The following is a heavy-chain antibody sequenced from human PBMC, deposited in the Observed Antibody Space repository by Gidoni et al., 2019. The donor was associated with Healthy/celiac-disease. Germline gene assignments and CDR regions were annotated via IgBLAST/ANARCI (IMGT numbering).Heavy chain of an antibody. CDR3: ARGPDQSGYFDWLHYYYGMDV. CDR1: GGSISSYY. CDR2: IYSSGST. Sequence: QVQLQESGPGLVKPSETLSLTCTVSGGSISSYYWSWIRQPPGKGLDWIGYIYSSGSTNYNPSLKSRVTISVDTSKNQFSLKLSSVTAADTAVYYCARGPDQSGYFDWLHYYYGMDVWGQGTTVTVSS. D-gene: IGHD3-9*01. J-gene: IGHJ6*02. V-gene: IGHV4-59*08.